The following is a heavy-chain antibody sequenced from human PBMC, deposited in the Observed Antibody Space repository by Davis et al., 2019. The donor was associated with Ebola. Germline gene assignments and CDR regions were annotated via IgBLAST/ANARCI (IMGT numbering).Heavy chain of an antibody. CDR2: ISAYNGNT. V-gene: IGHV1-18*01. D-gene: IGHD6-6*01. CDR1: GYTFTSYG. CDR3: ARGNGGSSLHYYYYYYGMDV. Sequence: ASVKVSCKASGYTFTSYGISWVRQAPGQGLEWMGWISAYNGNTNYAQKLQGRVTMTTDTSTSTAYMELRSLRSDDTAVYYCARGNGGSSLHYYYYYYGMDVWGQGTTVTVSS. J-gene: IGHJ6*02.